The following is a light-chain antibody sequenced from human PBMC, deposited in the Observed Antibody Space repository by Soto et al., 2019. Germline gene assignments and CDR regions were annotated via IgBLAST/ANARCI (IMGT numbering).Light chain of an antibody. CDR3: QHYSAFSVT. J-gene: IGKJ1*01. CDR1: QSIGDL. Sequence: DIQMTPSPSTLSASVEDRVTITCRASQSIGDLLAWYQQTPGEAPKLLIYKASYLESGVPSRFSGSGSGTEFTLTISSLQPEDLATYYCQHYSAFSVTFGQGTKVDIK. V-gene: IGKV1-5*03. CDR2: KAS.